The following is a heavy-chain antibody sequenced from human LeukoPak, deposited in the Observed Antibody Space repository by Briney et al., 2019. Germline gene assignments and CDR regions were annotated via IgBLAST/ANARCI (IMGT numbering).Heavy chain of an antibody. D-gene: IGHD3-9*01. CDR1: GGSFSGYY. J-gene: IGHJ5*02. CDR2: INHSGST. Sequence: SETLSLTCAVYGGSFSGYYWSWIRQPPGKGLGWIGEINHSGSTNYNPSLKSRVTISVDTSKNQFSLKLSSVTAADTAVYYCARNQYYDILTGHRNNWFDPWGQGTLVTVSS. V-gene: IGHV4-34*01. CDR3: ARNQYYDILTGHRNNWFDP.